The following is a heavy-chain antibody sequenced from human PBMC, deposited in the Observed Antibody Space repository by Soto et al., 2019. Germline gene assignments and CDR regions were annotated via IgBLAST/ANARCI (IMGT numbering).Heavy chain of an antibody. J-gene: IGHJ4*02. CDR2: INSDGSST. CDR3: ASPSSSTCY. Sequence: PWGSLRISCGGSGVTFSIYWMHWVRQAPGKGLLWVSRINSDGSSTSYADSVKGRFTISRDNAKNTLYLQMNSLRAEDTAVYYCASPSSSTCYWGQGTLVTVSS. D-gene: IGHD6-6*01. CDR1: GVTFSIYW. V-gene: IGHV3-74*01.